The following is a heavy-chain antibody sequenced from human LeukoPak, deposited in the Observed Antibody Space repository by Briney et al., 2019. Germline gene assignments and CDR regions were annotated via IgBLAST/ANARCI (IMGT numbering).Heavy chain of an antibody. Sequence: SVKVSCKASGGTFSSCAISWVRQAPGQGLEWMGRIIPIFGTANYAQKFQGRVTITTDESTSTAYMELSSLRSEDTAVYYCARGGITLVRGVIANGGNWFDPWGQGTLVTVSS. CDR1: GGTFSSCA. J-gene: IGHJ5*02. CDR2: IIPIFGTA. D-gene: IGHD3-10*01. V-gene: IGHV1-69*05. CDR3: ARGGITLVRGVIANGGNWFDP.